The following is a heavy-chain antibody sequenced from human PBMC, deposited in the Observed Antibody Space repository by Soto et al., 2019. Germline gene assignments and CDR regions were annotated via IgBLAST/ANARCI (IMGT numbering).Heavy chain of an antibody. J-gene: IGHJ4*02. D-gene: IGHD3-22*01. V-gene: IGHV1-3*01. CDR1: GYTFTSYA. CDR2: INAGNGNT. Sequence: ASVKVSCKASGYTFTSYAMHWVRQAPGQRLEWMGWINAGNGNTKYSQKFQGRVTITRDTSASTAYMELSSLRSEDTAVYYCARSPIYYYDSSGYYYYYFDYWGQGTLVTVSS. CDR3: ARSPIYYYDSSGYYYYYFDY.